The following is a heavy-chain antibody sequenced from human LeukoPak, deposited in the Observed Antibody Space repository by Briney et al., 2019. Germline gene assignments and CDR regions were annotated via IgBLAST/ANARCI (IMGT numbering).Heavy chain of an antibody. J-gene: IGHJ4*02. V-gene: IGHV3-23*01. D-gene: IGHD6-19*01. CDR3: AKFGVGPWTVAGFDY. CDR1: GFTFSSYA. Sequence: GGSLRLSCAASGFTFSSYAMSSVRQAPGKGLEWVSAISGSGGSTYYADSVKGRFTISRDNSKNTLYLQMNSLRAEDTAVYYCAKFGVGPWTVAGFDYWGQGTLVTVSS. CDR2: ISGSGGST.